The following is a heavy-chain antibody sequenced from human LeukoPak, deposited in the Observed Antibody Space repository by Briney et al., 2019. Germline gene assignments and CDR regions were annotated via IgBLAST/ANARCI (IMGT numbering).Heavy chain of an antibody. V-gene: IGHV4-61*02. D-gene: IGHD3-16*01. CDR2: IYTSGST. Sequence: SETLSLTCTVSGGSISGGSYYWSWIRQPAGKGLEWIGRIYTSGSTNYNPSLKSRVTISVDTSKNQFSLKLSSVTAADTAVYYCARFTAPYYFDYWGQGTLVTVSS. CDR1: GGSISGGSYY. J-gene: IGHJ4*02. CDR3: ARFTAPYYFDY.